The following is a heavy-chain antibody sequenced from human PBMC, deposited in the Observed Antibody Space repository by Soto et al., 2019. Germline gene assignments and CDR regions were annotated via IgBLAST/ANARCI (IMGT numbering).Heavy chain of an antibody. CDR1: GFTFSSYA. J-gene: IGHJ4*02. V-gene: IGHV3-30-3*01. D-gene: IGHD3-16*01. Sequence: GGSLRLSCAASGFTFSSYAMHWVRQAPXKGLEWVAVISYDGSNKYYADSVKGRFTISRDNSKNTLYLQMNSLRAEDTAVYYCARDPGGTDSAEWAYYIDSWGQGTL. CDR3: ARDPGGTDSAEWAYYIDS. CDR2: ISYDGSNK.